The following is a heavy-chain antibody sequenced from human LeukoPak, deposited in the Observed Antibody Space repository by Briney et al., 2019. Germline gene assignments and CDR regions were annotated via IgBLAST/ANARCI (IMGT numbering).Heavy chain of an antibody. CDR1: GFTFSSYG. Sequence: GGSLRLSCAASGFTFSSYGMHWVRQAPGKGLEWVAFIRYDGSNKYYADSVKGRFTISRDNSKNTLYLQMNSLRAEDTAVYYCAKDVEGLLPTIDDPSFDYWGQGTLVTVSS. CDR2: IRYDGSNK. CDR3: AKDVEGLLPTIDDPSFDY. D-gene: IGHD3-3*01. J-gene: IGHJ4*02. V-gene: IGHV3-30*02.